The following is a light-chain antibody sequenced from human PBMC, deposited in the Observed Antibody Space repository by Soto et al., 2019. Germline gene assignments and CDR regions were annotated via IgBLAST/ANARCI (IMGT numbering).Light chain of an antibody. J-gene: IGKJ5*01. V-gene: IGKV1-12*01. CDR3: QEASRIPIT. CDR2: AAS. CDR1: QDISTW. Sequence: DIQMTQSPSSVSASVGDRVTITCRASQDISTWLAWYQQKPGKAPNLLIYAASTLQSGVPSRFSGSGSGTDFTLTISSLQPEDFGTYYCQEASRIPITFGQGTRLEIK.